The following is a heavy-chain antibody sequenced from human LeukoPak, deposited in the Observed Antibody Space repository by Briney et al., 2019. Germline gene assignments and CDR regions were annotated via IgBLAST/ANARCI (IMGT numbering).Heavy chain of an antibody. CDR1: EFTVNNYD. J-gene: IGHJ4*02. Sequence: GGSLRLSCADSEFTVNNYDMSWVRQAPGKGLEWVSTISGSGGHTYYADSVKGRFTISRDNSKDTLHLLMNSLRAEDTAVYYCAKLGWPGSWGQGTLVTVSS. V-gene: IGHV3-23*01. CDR2: ISGSGGHT. D-gene: IGHD1-26*01. CDR3: AKLGWPGS.